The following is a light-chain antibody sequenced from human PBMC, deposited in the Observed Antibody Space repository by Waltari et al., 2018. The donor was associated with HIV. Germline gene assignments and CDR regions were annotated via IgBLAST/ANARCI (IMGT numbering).Light chain of an antibody. CDR2: AAS. CDR1: QGISSS. CDR3: QELDSYPLT. V-gene: IGKV1-9*01. Sequence: DIQLTQSPSFLSASVGDRVTITCRASQGISSSLDWYQPKPGKAPKLLIYAASNLQSGVPSRFSASGSGTEFTLTITSLQPEDFATYFCQELDSYPLTFGGGTKVDIK. J-gene: IGKJ4*01.